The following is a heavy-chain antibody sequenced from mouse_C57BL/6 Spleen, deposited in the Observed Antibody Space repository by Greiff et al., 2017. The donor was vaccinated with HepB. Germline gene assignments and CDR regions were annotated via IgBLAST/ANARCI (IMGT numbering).Heavy chain of an antibody. CDR3: ARRGPYDYDGRFYAMDY. CDR2: IYPRSGNT. V-gene: IGHV1-81*01. D-gene: IGHD2-4*01. CDR1: GYTFTSYG. Sequence: VKLMESGAELARPGASVKLSCKASGYTFTSYGISWVKQRTGQGLEWIGEIYPRSGNTYYNEKFKGKATLTADKSSSTAYMELRSLTSEDSAVYFCARRGPYDYDGRFYAMDYWGQGTSVTVSS. J-gene: IGHJ4*01.